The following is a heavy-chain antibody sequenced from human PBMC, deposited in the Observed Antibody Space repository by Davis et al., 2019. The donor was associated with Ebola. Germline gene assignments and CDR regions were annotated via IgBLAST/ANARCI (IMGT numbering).Heavy chain of an antibody. CDR1: GYTFTTYY. V-gene: IGHV1-46*01. Sequence: ASVKVSCKTSGYTFTTYYMHWVRQAPGQGPEWMGVINPSGGGTTYAQKFQGRVTMTRDTSTSTVYMELSSLRSEDTAVYYCARVGGGFSLVDHWGQGTLVTVSS. D-gene: IGHD4-23*01. J-gene: IGHJ4*02. CDR2: INPSGGGT. CDR3: ARVGGGFSLVDH.